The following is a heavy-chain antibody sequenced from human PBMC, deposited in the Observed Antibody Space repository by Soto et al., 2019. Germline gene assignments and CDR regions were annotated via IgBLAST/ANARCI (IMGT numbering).Heavy chain of an antibody. CDR3: ARDLDYYGSGSHYYYGMGV. D-gene: IGHD3-10*01. CDR1: GGTFSRYA. Sequence: SVKVSCKASGGTFSRYAFSWVRQAPGQGLEWMGGIVPIYGTRGFAQKFQGRLTITADEPTRTAYMELSSLRSEDTAVYYCARDLDYYGSGSHYYYGMGVWG. CDR2: IVPIYGTR. V-gene: IGHV1-69*13. J-gene: IGHJ6*02.